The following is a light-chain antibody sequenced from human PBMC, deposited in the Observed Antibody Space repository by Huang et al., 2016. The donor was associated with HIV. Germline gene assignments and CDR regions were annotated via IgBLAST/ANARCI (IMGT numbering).Light chain of an antibody. CDR2: GAS. J-gene: IGKJ2*01. Sequence: EVVLTQSPGTLSLSPGERATLSCRASQSVSSNYLAWYQPKPGQAPRLLIHGASSRATGIPDRFSGSGSGTDFTLTISRLEPEDFAVYYCHHYGSLFTFGQGTKLEIK. CDR3: HHYGSLFT. CDR1: QSVSSNY. V-gene: IGKV3-20*01.